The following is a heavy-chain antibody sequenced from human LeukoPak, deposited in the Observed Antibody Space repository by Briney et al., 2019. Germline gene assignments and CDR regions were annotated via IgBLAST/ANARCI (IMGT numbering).Heavy chain of an antibody. CDR2: IKQDGSEK. Sequence: GGSLRLSCAASGFTFSSYWMSWVRQAPGKGLEWVANIKQDGSEKYYVDSVKGRFTISRDNAKNSLYLQMNSLRAEDTAVYYCARSFTMVRGVIYYYYYMDVWGKGTTVTVSS. CDR1: GFTFSSYW. V-gene: IGHV3-7*01. J-gene: IGHJ6*03. D-gene: IGHD3-10*01. CDR3: ARSFTMVRGVIYYYYYMDV.